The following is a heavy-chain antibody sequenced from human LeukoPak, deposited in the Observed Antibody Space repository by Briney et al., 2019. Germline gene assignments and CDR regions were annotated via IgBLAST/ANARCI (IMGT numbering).Heavy chain of an antibody. D-gene: IGHD3-16*01. V-gene: IGHV4-34*01. CDR1: GGSFSGYL. CDR3: ARDRNDYIWGSYYMDV. CDR2: INHSGSA. Sequence: SETLSLTCGVYGGSFSGYLWNWIRQPPGKGLEWLGEINHSGSANYHPSLKSRVTISVDTSKNQVSLSLSSVTAADTAVYYCARDRNDYIWGSYYMDVWGKGTTVTVSS. J-gene: IGHJ6*03.